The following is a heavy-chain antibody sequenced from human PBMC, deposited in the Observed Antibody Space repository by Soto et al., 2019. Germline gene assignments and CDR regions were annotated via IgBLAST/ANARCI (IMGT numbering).Heavy chain of an antibody. CDR1: GGSISSGGYY. D-gene: IGHD4-17*01. V-gene: IGHV4-31*03. CDR2: IYYSGST. Sequence: SETLSLTCTVSGGSISSGGYYWSWIRQHPGKGLEWIGYIYYSGSTYYNPSLKSRVTISVDTSKNQFSLKLSSVTAADTAVYYCARLLTVTTATDYWGQGTLVTVSS. CDR3: ARLLTVTTATDY. J-gene: IGHJ4*02.